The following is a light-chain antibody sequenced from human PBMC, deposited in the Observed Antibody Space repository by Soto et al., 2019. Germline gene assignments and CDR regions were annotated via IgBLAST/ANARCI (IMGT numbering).Light chain of an antibody. J-gene: IGKJ1*01. CDR3: QHYGVSLWT. Sequence: EIVLTQSPGTLSLSPGERATLSCRASQSISSSYLAWYQQKPGQAPSLLIYGASSRATGIPDRFSGSGSGTDFTLTISRLEPEDFAVYYCQHYGVSLWTFGQGTKVEIK. CDR2: GAS. V-gene: IGKV3-20*01. CDR1: QSISSSY.